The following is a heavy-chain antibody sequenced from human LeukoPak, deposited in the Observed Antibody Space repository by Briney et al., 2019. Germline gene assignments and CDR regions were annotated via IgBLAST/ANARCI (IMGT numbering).Heavy chain of an antibody. J-gene: IGHJ4*02. CDR3: AREGLAAAVGFDY. CDR2: ISAYNGNT. V-gene: IGHV1-18*01. CDR1: GYTFTSYS. Sequence: GASVKVSCKASGYTFTSYSISWVRQAPGQGLEWMGWISAYNGNTNYAQKLQGRVTMTKGTSTSTAYMERRSLRSDDTAVYYCAREGLAAAVGFDYWGQGTLVTVSS. D-gene: IGHD6-13*01.